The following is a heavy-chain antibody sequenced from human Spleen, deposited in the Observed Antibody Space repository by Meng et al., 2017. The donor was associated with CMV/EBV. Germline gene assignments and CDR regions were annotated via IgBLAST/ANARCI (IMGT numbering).Heavy chain of an antibody. V-gene: IGHV3-30*02. Sequence: GESLKISCAASGFTFSSYGMHWVRQAPGKGLEWVAFIRYDGSNKYYADSVKGRFTISRDNSKNTLYLQMNSLRAEDTAVYYCARPSLYTYGFRTDHYYGMDVWGQGTTVTVSS. CDR1: GFTFSSYG. J-gene: IGHJ6*02. CDR3: ARPSLYTYGFRTDHYYGMDV. D-gene: IGHD5-18*01. CDR2: IRYDGSNK.